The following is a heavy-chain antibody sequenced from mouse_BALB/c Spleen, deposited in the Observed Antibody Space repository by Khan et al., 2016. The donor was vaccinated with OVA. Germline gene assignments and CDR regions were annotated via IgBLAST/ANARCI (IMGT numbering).Heavy chain of an antibody. CDR2: ILPGTGSA. CDR1: GYTFSSYW. CDR3: ARGYFFDY. D-gene: IGHD1-1*01. J-gene: IGHJ2*01. Sequence: QVQLKQSGAELMKPGASVKISCKATGYTFSSYWIEWVKQRPGHGLEWIGEILPGTGSANYNEKFKGKATFTADTSSTTTYMHLSSLTSEDSAVYYCARGYFFDYWGQGTTLTVSS. V-gene: IGHV1-9*01.